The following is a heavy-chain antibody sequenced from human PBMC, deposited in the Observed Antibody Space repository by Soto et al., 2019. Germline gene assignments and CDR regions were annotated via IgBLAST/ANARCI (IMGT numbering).Heavy chain of an antibody. CDR3: ASGSLVDEAFDY. D-gene: IGHD2-15*01. V-gene: IGHV3-33*01. CDR1: GFTFSNYG. CDR2: IWFDGNNK. J-gene: IGHJ4*02. Sequence: GGSLRLSCAASGFTFSNYGMHWVRQAPGKGLEWVSLIWFDGNNKYYADSVKGRFTISRNNSKNTLYLQMNSLRAEDTAVYYCASGSLVDEAFDYWGQGTLVTVSS.